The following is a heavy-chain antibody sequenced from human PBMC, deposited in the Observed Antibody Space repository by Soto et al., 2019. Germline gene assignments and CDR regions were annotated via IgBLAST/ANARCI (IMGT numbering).Heavy chain of an antibody. D-gene: IGHD1-1*01. CDR1: GFTFSGFS. J-gene: IGHJ4*02. CDR3: AREVVTTQWYFDN. CDR2: TSSDGGTK. Sequence: VQLVESGGGLVQPGGSLRLSCAASGFTFSGFSMHWFRQAPGKGLEWVAVTSSDGGTKFYADSVKGRFTISRDNSKNTLYLQMNSLRPEDTAVYYCAREVVTTQWYFDNWGQGILVTVSS. V-gene: IGHV3-30-3*01.